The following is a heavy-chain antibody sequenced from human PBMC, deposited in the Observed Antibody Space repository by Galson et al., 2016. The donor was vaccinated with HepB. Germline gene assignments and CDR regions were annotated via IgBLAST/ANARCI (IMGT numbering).Heavy chain of an antibody. D-gene: IGHD1-26*01. CDR3: ARLSTYRYPSVDY. Sequence: SLRLSCAASGFTFSGSTMNWVRQAPGKGLEWVSYIDYWSSTIYYADPVKGRFTISRDNAMNSLYLQMNTLRDEDTAVYYCARLSTYRYPSVDYWGQGTLVTVSS. CDR1: GFTFSGST. V-gene: IGHV3-48*02. J-gene: IGHJ4*02. CDR2: IDYWSSTI.